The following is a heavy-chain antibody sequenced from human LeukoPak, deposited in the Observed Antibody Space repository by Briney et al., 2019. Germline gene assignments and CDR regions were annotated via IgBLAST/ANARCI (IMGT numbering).Heavy chain of an antibody. CDR3: AREMATMI. J-gene: IGHJ4*02. Sequence: PSETLSLTCAVYGGSFSGYYWSWIRQPPGKGLEWIGEINHSGSTNYNPSLKSRVTISVDTSKNQFSLKLSSVTAVDTAVYYCAREMATMIWGQGTLVTVSS. CDR1: GGSFSGYY. CDR2: INHSGST. V-gene: IGHV4-34*01. D-gene: IGHD5-24*01.